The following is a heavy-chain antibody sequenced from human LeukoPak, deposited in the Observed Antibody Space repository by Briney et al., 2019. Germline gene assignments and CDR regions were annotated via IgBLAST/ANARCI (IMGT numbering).Heavy chain of an antibody. D-gene: IGHD2/OR15-2a*01. J-gene: IGHJ4*02. V-gene: IGHV3-33*01. CDR3: ARDFTNIRGGGYFDN. Sequence: GGSLRLSCAASGFPFSSYAMHWLRQAPGKGLEWVAVIWFDGGKIYYADSVKGRFTISRDDSKNTVYLQMNSLRVEDTAVYHCARDFTNIRGGGYFDNWGQGTLVTVSS. CDR1: GFPFSSYA. CDR2: IWFDGGKI.